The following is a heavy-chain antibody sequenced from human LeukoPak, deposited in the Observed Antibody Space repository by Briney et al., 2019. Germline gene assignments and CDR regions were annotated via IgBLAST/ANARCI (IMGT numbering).Heavy chain of an antibody. CDR2: ISSNGGST. J-gene: IGHJ6*02. CDR1: GFTFSSYA. Sequence: PGGSLRLSCAASGFTFSSYAMHWVRQAPGKGLEYVSAISSNGGSTYYANSVKGRFTISRDNSKNTLYLQMGSLRAEDMAVYYCARPIVSHYYGSGSYSGLDVWGQGTTVTVSS. D-gene: IGHD3-10*01. V-gene: IGHV3-64*01. CDR3: ARPIVSHYYGSGSYSGLDV.